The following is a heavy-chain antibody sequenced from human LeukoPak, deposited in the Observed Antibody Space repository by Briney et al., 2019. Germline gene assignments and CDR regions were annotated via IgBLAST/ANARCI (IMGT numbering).Heavy chain of an antibody. Sequence: PGGSLRPSCAASGFTFSSYDMHWVRQATGKGLEWVSAIGTAGDTYYPGSVKGRFTISRENAKNSLYLQMNSLRAGDTAVYYCARDGGGSYYRRVRAAFDIWGQGTMVTVSS. CDR3: ARDGGGSYYRRVRAAFDI. D-gene: IGHD1-26*01. CDR2: IGTAGDT. J-gene: IGHJ3*02. CDR1: GFTFSSYD. V-gene: IGHV3-13*01.